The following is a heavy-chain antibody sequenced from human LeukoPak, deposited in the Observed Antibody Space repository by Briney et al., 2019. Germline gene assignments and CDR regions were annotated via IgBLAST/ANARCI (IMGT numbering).Heavy chain of an antibody. J-gene: IGHJ6*03. CDR3: ARGVGWLQFSDYYYMDV. CDR2: IYYSGST. D-gene: IGHD5-24*01. Sequence: SETLSLTCTVSGGSISSYYWSWIRQPPGKGLEWIGYIYYSGSTNYNPSLKSRVTISVDTSKNQFSLKLSSVTAADTAAYYCARGVGWLQFSDYYYMDVWGKGTTVTISS. CDR1: GGSISSYY. V-gene: IGHV4-59*01.